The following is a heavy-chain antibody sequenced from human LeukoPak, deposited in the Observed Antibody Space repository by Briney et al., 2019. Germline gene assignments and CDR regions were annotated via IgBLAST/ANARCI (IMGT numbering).Heavy chain of an antibody. CDR2: ISYDGSNK. D-gene: IGHD2-2*01. Sequence: QTGGSLRLSCAASGFTFSSYGMHWVRQAPGKGPEWVAVISYDGSNKYYADSVKGRFTISRDNSKNTLYLQMNSLRAEDTAVYYCAKDGGCSSTSCYSPYYFDYWGQGTLVTVSS. V-gene: IGHV3-30*18. J-gene: IGHJ4*02. CDR1: GFTFSSYG. CDR3: AKDGGCSSTSCYSPYYFDY.